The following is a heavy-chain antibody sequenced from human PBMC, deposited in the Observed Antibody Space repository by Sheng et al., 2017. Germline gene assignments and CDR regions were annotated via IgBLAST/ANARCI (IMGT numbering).Heavy chain of an antibody. V-gene: IGHV3-9*03. Sequence: EVQLVESGGVLVQPGGSLRLSCAASGFTFDDYAMHWVRQAPGKGLEWVSGVNWNSATIGYADSVEGRFTISRDNAKNSLYLHMNSLRVEDMALYYCARSSRDAFDLWGQGTMVTVSS. CDR1: GFTFDDYA. CDR2: VNWNSATI. D-gene: IGHD6-13*01. J-gene: IGHJ3*01. CDR3: ARSSRDAFDL.